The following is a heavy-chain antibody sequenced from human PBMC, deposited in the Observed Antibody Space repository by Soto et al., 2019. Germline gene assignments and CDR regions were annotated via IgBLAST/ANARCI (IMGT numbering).Heavy chain of an antibody. Sequence: QVQLVESGGGVVQPGRSLRLSCSSSGFAFSIYGMHWVRQTPGKGLEWVALIWYDGSNKYYADSVKGRFIISRDDSKNTLYLQMHSLRVEDTAVYFCARSPPGVAGRYYFDFWGQGTLVTVSS. CDR2: IWYDGSNK. V-gene: IGHV3-33*01. J-gene: IGHJ4*02. CDR3: ARSPPGVAGRYYFDF. D-gene: IGHD6-6*01. CDR1: GFAFSIYG.